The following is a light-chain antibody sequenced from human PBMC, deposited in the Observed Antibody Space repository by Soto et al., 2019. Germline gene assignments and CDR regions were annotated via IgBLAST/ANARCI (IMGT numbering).Light chain of an antibody. CDR1: SSDVGGYNY. CDR2: EVS. J-gene: IGLJ1*01. Sequence: QYVLTQPASVSGSPGQSITISCTGTSSDVGGYNYVSWYQQRPGKAPKLMIYEVSNRPSGVSNRFSGSKSGNTASLTISGLQAEDEADYYCSSYTSSSTLYVFGTGTKVTVL. CDR3: SSYTSSSTLYV. V-gene: IGLV2-14*01.